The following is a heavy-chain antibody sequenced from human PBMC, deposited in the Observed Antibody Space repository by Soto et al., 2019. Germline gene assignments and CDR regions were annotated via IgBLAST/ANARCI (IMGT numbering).Heavy chain of an antibody. V-gene: IGHV3-11*06. CDR1: GFTFSDYY. J-gene: IGHJ4*02. Sequence: PGGSLRLSCAASGFTFSDYYMSWIRQAPGKGLEWVSYISSSSGYTNYADSVRGRFTISRDNAKNSLYLQMNSLRAEDTAVYYCARVGYYYDSSGYYGPLGYYFDYWGQGTLVT. D-gene: IGHD3-22*01. CDR3: ARVGYYYDSSGYYGPLGYYFDY. CDR2: ISSSSGYT.